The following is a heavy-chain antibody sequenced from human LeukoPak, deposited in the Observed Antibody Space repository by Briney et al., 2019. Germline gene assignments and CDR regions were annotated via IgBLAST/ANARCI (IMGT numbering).Heavy chain of an antibody. Sequence: GGSLRLSCAASGFTFSTYAMHWVRQAPGKGLEYVSTISSNGGTTYYANSVKGRFTISRDNSKNTLYLQMNSLRPEDTAVYHCARDRLPSDQDDFDYWGQGTLVTVSS. CDR3: ARDRLPSDQDDFDY. D-gene: IGHD3-3*01. J-gene: IGHJ4*02. CDR2: ISSNGGTT. CDR1: GFTFSTYA. V-gene: IGHV3-64*01.